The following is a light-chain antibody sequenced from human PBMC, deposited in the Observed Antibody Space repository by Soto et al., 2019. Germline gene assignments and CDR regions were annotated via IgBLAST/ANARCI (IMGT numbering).Light chain of an antibody. V-gene: IGKV3-15*01. J-gene: IGKJ1*01. CDR3: QQYNNWPRT. CDR2: GAS. Sequence: EIGMTQSPATLSVSPGERATLSCRASQSVSSNLAWYQQKHGQAPRILIYGASTRATGITPRFSGSGSGIEFSLTISSLQSDDFALYYCQQYNNWPRTFGQGTKVEIK. CDR1: QSVSSN.